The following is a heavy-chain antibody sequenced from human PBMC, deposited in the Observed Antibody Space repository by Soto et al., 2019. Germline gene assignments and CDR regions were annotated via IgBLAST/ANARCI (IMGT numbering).Heavy chain of an antibody. CDR1: GFIFSSYT. Sequence: GALRLSCSASGFIFSSYTMNWVRQTPGKGLDWVSGISGSGTGTFYADSVKGRFTVSRDNSQNTLYLQMNGLRAEDTAIYYCATGYSGSSPRYDYWGQGTLVTVSS. J-gene: IGHJ4*02. D-gene: IGHD6-6*01. CDR2: ISGSGTGT. CDR3: ATGYSGSSPRYDY. V-gene: IGHV3-23*01.